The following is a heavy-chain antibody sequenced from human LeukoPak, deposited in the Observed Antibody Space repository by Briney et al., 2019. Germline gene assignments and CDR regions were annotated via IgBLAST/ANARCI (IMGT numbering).Heavy chain of an antibody. CDR2: ISSSGRTI. CDR1: GFTFSSYE. V-gene: IGHV3-48*03. CDR3: ARSDRITGTLTN. D-gene: IGHD1-20*01. Sequence: SGGSLRLSCAASGFTFSSYEMNWVRQAPGKGLEWVSYISSSGRTIYYADSVKGRFTISRDNAKNSLYLQMNSLRAEDTAVYYCARSDRITGTLTNWGQGTLVTVSS. J-gene: IGHJ4*02.